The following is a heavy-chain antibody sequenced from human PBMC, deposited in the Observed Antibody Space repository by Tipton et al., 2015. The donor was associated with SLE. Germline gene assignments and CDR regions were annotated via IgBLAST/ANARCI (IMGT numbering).Heavy chain of an antibody. V-gene: IGHV3-43*01. CDR3: TKDGAGTRGVFDY. CDR2: ISWDGGSS. Sequence: SLRLSCTASGFTFDDYMMHWVRQVPGKGLEWVSLISWDGGSSFYADSVEGRFTISRDNSKNSLYLQMNSVRTEDTALYYCTKDGAGTRGVFDYWGRGTLVTVSS. D-gene: IGHD1-1*01. CDR1: GFTFDDYM. J-gene: IGHJ4*02.